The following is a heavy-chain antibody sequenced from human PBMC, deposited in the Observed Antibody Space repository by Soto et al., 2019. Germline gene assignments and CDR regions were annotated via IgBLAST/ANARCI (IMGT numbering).Heavy chain of an antibody. CDR1: GGSIRSDY. CDR2: FYHSGNS. D-gene: IGHD5-18*01. V-gene: IGHV4-59*01. Sequence: SETLSLTCSVSGGSIRSDYWSWIRQSREKGLEWIGYFYHSGNSNYNPSLKSRVTISVDTSKNQLSLSLRSVTAADTAVYFCARISSVDPYGYVNGGLDVWGQGTTVTVSS. CDR3: ARISSVDPYGYVNGGLDV. J-gene: IGHJ6*02.